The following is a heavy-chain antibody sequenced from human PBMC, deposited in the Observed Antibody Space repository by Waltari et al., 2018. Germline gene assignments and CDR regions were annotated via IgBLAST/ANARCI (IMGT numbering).Heavy chain of an antibody. CDR3: AKDDYGMDV. CDR1: GGSFSGYY. V-gene: IGHV3-30*02. CDR2: IRYDGSNK. Sequence: QVQLQQWGAGLLKPSETLSLTCAVYGGSFSGYYWSWVRQAPGKGLEWVAFIRYDGSNKYYADSVKGRFTISRDNSKNTLYLQMNSLRAEDTAVYYCAKDDYGMDVWGQGTTVTVSS. J-gene: IGHJ6*02.